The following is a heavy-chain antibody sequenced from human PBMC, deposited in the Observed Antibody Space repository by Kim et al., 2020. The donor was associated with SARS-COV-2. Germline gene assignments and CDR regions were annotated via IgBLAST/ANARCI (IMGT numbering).Heavy chain of an antibody. CDR1: GFTFSSYE. V-gene: IGHV3-48*03. CDR2: ISSSGSTI. CDR3: ARAEFGEFDY. J-gene: IGHJ4*02. D-gene: IGHD3-10*01. Sequence: GGSLRLSCAAPGFTFSSYEMNWVRQAPGKGLEGVSYISSSGSTIYYADSVKGRFTISRDNAKNSRYLQMNSLRAEDTAVYYCARAEFGEFDYCGQGTLVTVSS.